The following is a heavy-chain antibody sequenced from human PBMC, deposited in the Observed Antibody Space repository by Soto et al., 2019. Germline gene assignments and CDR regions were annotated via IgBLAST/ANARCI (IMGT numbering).Heavy chain of an antibody. CDR2: ISAYNGNT. J-gene: IGHJ4*02. CDR3: ARDLHDYDFWRGSHWDY. CDR1: GYTFTSYG. Sequence: QVQLVQSGAEVKKPGASVKVSCKASGYTFTSYGISWVRQAPGQGLEWMGWISAYNGNTNYAQKLQGRVTMTTDTHTSTASMELRSLRSDDTAVYYCARDLHDYDFWRGSHWDYWGQGTLVTVSS. D-gene: IGHD3-3*01. V-gene: IGHV1-18*01.